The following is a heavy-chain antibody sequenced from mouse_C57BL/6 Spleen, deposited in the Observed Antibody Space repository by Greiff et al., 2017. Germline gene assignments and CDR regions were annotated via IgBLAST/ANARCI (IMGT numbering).Heavy chain of an antibody. J-gene: IGHJ3*01. CDR1: GYTFTSYW. Sequence: QVQLQQPGAELVKPGASVKLSCKASGYTFTSYWMQWVKQRPGQGLEWIGEIDPSDSYTNYNQKFKGKATLTVDTSSSTAYMQRSSLTSEDSAVYYCARSGDSSGYAYWGQGTLVTVSA. D-gene: IGHD3-2*02. CDR3: ARSGDSSGYAY. V-gene: IGHV1-50*01. CDR2: IDPSDSYT.